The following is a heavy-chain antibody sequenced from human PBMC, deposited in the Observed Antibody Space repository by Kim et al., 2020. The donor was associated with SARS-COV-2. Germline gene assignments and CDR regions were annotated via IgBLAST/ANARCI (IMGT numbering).Heavy chain of an antibody. Sequence: SRVSISVDTSKNQFSLKLSSVTAADTAVYYCARHITMVQGVITQRNWFDPWGQGTLVTVSS. J-gene: IGHJ5*02. CDR3: ARHITMVQGVITQRNWFDP. D-gene: IGHD3-10*01. V-gene: IGHV4-39*01.